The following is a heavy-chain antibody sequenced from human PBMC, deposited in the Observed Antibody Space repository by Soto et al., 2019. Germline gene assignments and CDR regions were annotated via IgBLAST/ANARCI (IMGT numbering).Heavy chain of an antibody. CDR2: IYYSGST. Sequence: QVQLQESGPGLVKPSETLSLTCTVSGGSVSSGSYYWSWIRQPPGKGLEWIGYIYYSGSTNYNPSLQSRVTISVDTSKNQFSLKLSSVTAADTAVYYCARDSKDFWSGSLFDGGYGMDVWGQGTTVTVSS. D-gene: IGHD3-3*01. J-gene: IGHJ6*02. V-gene: IGHV4-61*01. CDR3: ARDSKDFWSGSLFDGGYGMDV. CDR1: GGSVSSGSYY.